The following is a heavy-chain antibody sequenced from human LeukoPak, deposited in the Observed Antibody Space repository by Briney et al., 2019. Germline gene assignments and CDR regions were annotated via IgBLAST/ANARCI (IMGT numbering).Heavy chain of an antibody. D-gene: IGHD3-3*01. CDR3: AKDGVAILRRDHAYPDY. J-gene: IGHJ4*02. CDR1: GFTFSSYG. CDR2: ISYDGSNK. Sequence: GGSLRLSCAASGFTFSSYGMHWVRQAPGKGLEWVAVISYDGSNKYYADSVKGRFTISRDNPKNTLYLQMNSLRAEDTAVYYCAKDGVAILRRDHAYPDYWGQGTLVTVSS. V-gene: IGHV3-30*18.